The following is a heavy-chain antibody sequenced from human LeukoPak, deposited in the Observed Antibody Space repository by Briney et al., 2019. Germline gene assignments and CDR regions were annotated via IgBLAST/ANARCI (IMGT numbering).Heavy chain of an antibody. V-gene: IGHV3-23*01. CDR3: AKQVILWSYYMDV. D-gene: IGHD3-10*01. J-gene: IGHJ6*03. Sequence: GGSLRLSCAGSDFSFITYAMSWVRQAPGKGLEWVSTITGRGDATYYADSVKGRFTISRDNSENTFYLQMNSLRAEDTAVYYCAKQVILWSYYMDVWGKGTTVTVSS. CDR1: DFSFITYA. CDR2: ITGRGDAT.